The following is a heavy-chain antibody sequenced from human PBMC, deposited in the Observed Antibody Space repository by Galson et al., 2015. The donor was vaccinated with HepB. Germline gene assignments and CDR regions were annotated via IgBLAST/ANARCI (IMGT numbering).Heavy chain of an antibody. Sequence: SLRLSCAASGFTFSRYWMSWVRQAPGKGLEWVANIKQDGSEKYYVDSVKGRFTISRDNAKNSLYLQMNSLRAEDTAVYYCARINELYYFDYWGQGTLVTVSS. CDR1: GFTFSRYW. D-gene: IGHD1-26*01. CDR3: ARINELYYFDY. CDR2: IKQDGSEK. J-gene: IGHJ4*02. V-gene: IGHV3-7*03.